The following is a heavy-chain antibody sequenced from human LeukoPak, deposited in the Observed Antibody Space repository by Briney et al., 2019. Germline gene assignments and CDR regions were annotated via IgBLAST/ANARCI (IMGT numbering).Heavy chain of an antibody. CDR1: GYTFTSYG. CDR2: ISAYNGNT. Sequence: ASVKVSCKASGYTFTSYGISWVRQAPGQGLEWMGWISAYNGNTNYAQKLQGRVTMTTDTSTSTAYMELRSLRSDDTAVYYCARDHKEGIWQQLVSGCYYYGMDVWGQGTTVTVSS. D-gene: IGHD6-13*01. J-gene: IGHJ6*02. CDR3: ARDHKEGIWQQLVSGCYYYGMDV. V-gene: IGHV1-18*01.